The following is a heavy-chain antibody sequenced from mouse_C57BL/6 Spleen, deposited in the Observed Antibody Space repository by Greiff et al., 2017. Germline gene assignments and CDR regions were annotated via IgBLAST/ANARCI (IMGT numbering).Heavy chain of an antibody. J-gene: IGHJ1*03. CDR1: GYTFTSYW. V-gene: IGHV1-64*01. Sequence: QVQLQQPGAELVKPGASVKLSCKASGYTFTSYWMHWVKQRPGQGLEWIGMIHPNSGSTNYNEKFKSKATLTVDKSSSTAYMQLSSLTSEDSAVYYCARDYYYGSSPYWYFDVWGTGTTVTVSS. CDR3: ARDYYYGSSPYWYFDV. CDR2: IHPNSGST. D-gene: IGHD1-1*01.